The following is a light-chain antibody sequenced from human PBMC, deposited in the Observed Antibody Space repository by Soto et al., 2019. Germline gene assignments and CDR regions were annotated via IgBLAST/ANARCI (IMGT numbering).Light chain of an antibody. J-gene: IGLJ2*01. CDR2: SNN. CDR3: AAWDDSLHGVV. CDR1: SSNIGSNT. Sequence: QPVLTPPPSASGTPGQRVTISCSGSSSNIGSNTVNWYQQVPGTAPKLLIYSNNQRPSGVPDRFSGSTSGTSASLAISGLQSEDEADYYCAAWDDSLHGVVFGGGTKVTVL. V-gene: IGLV1-44*01.